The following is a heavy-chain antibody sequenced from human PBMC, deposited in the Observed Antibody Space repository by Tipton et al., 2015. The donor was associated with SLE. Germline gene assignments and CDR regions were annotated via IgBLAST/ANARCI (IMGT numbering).Heavy chain of an antibody. CDR2: IYHSGST. CDR3: ARGPNDAFDV. J-gene: IGHJ3*01. CDR1: GGSIRTGGYT. V-gene: IGHV4-30-2*01. Sequence: QLVQSGPEVKPSETLSLTCAVSGGSIRTGGYTLSWIRQPPGKGLEWIGYIYHSGSTDYNPSLKRRVTISADRSQNQISLKLTSVTAADTAMYYCARGPNDAFDVWGPGTMVSVSS.